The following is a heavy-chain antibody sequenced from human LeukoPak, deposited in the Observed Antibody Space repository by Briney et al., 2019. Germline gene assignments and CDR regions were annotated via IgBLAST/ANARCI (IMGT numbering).Heavy chain of an antibody. J-gene: IGHJ4*02. V-gene: IGHV3-23*01. CDR1: GFTFSSYA. CDR3: AKDPGVVPAHYFDC. CDR2: TGSTGVST. Sequence: GGSLRLSCAASGFTFSSYAMNWVRQAPGKGLEWVSATGSTGVSTFYADSVKGRFTVSRDNSKNTLSLQMNSLRAEDTAVYYCAKDPGVVPAHYFDCWGQGILVTVSS. D-gene: IGHD2-2*01.